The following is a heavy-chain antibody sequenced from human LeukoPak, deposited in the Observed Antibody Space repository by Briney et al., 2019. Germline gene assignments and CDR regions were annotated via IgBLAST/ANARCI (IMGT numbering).Heavy chain of an antibody. CDR2: ISYDGSNK. Sequence: GGSLRLSCAASGFTFSSYAMHWVRQAPGKGLEWVAVISYDGSNKYYADSVKGRFTISRDNSKNTLYLQMNSLRAEDTAVYYCAKGPYYYDSSGYYNYFDYWGQGTLVTVSS. D-gene: IGHD3-22*01. CDR3: AKGPYYYDSSGYYNYFDY. CDR1: GFTFSSYA. V-gene: IGHV3-30-3*01. J-gene: IGHJ4*02.